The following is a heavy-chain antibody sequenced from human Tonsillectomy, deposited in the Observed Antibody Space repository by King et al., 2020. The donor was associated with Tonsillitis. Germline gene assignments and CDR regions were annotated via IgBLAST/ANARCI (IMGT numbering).Heavy chain of an antibody. D-gene: IGHD1-26*01. CDR1: GGSVSSRSHY. Sequence: QLQESGPGLVKPSETLSLGCTVSGGSVSSRSHYWGWIRQPPGKGQEWIGIIYYSGITYYKPSLKSRVTISVDTSKNQFSLKLSSVTIADTAVYYCARLKWELLDSGMDVWGQGTTVTVSS. J-gene: IGHJ6*02. CDR2: IYYSGIT. V-gene: IGHV4-39*07. CDR3: ARLKWELLDSGMDV.